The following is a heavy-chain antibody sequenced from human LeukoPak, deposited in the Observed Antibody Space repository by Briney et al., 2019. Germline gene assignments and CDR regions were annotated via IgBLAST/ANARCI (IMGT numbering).Heavy chain of an antibody. Sequence: GGSLRLSCAASGLTFSSYWMSWVRQAPGKGLEWVSSISSSSYIYYADSVKGRFTISRDNAKNSLYLQMNSLRAEDTAVYYCARDRQGYSYGSGYWGQGTLVTVSS. CDR2: ISSSSYI. J-gene: IGHJ4*02. V-gene: IGHV3-21*01. CDR1: GLTFSSYW. CDR3: ARDRQGYSYGSGY. D-gene: IGHD5-18*01.